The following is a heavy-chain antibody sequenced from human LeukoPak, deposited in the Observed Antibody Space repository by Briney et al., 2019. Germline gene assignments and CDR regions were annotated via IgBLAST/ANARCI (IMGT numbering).Heavy chain of an antibody. CDR1: GFTFSNYA. J-gene: IGHJ4*02. D-gene: IGHD2-2*01. Sequence: GGSLRLSCAASGFTFSNYAMSWVRQAPGKGLEWVSTISGSGGSTYYADSAKGRFTISRDNSKNTLYVQMSSLRAEDTAVYYCAMPGGRGVCWGQGTLVSVSS. CDR2: ISGSGGST. CDR3: AMPGGRGVC. V-gene: IGHV3-23*01.